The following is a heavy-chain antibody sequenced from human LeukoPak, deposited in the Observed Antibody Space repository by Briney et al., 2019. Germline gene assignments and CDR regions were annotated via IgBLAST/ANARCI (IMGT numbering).Heavy chain of an antibody. Sequence: ASVKVSCKASGYTFTCYYMHWVRQAPGQGLEGMGWINPNSGGTNYAQKFQSSVTMTRDTSISTPYMELSRLRTDDTAVYYCARDGLQYYNWFDPWGQGTLVTVSS. D-gene: IGHD4-11*01. V-gene: IGHV1-2*02. CDR3: ARDGLQYYNWFDP. CDR2: INPNSGGT. CDR1: GYTFTCYY. J-gene: IGHJ5*02.